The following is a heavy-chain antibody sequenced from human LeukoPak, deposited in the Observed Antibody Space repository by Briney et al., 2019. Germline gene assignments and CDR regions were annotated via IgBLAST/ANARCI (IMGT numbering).Heavy chain of an antibody. CDR3: ARPKNVVVTFGAFDI. D-gene: IGHD2-21*02. J-gene: IGHJ3*02. CDR2: ISYDGSNK. Sequence: GRSLRLSCAASGFTFSSYAMHWVRQAPGKGLEWVAVISYDGSNKYYADSVKGRFTISRDNSKNTLYLQMNSLRAEDTAVYYCARPKNVVVTFGAFDIWGQGTMVTVSS. V-gene: IGHV3-30-3*01. CDR1: GFTFSSYA.